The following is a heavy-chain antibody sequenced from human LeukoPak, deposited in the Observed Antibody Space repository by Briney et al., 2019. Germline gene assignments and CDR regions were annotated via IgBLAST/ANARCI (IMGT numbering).Heavy chain of an antibody. CDR3: ARDGGLHKTFDY. D-gene: IGHD2-15*01. V-gene: IGHV3-7*01. J-gene: IGHJ4*02. CDR1: VFSYRNYW. CDR2: TKPDGSAV. Sequence: GGSLRLSCAASVFSYRNYWMRWVRQARGKGREGVANTKPDGSAVYYADCVRGRFTPSIHNANNLLSVHMNKQRAGHTDGYYLARDGGLHKTFDYWGQRTLLTVSS.